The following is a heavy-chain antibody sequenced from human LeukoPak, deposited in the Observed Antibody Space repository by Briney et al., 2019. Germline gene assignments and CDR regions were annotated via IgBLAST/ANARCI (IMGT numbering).Heavy chain of an antibody. CDR3: ARVLDYYDSRGYYYPAGFDP. V-gene: IGHV1-3*01. Sequence: ASVTVSCKTSGYTFTRYAMHWVRQAPGQRLDWLGWINAGTGNTEYSREFQGRVTITTDTSANTAYMELSSLRPEDTAIYYCARVLDYYDSRGYYYPAGFDPWGQGTLVTVSS. CDR1: GYTFTRYA. D-gene: IGHD3-22*01. CDR2: INAGTGNT. J-gene: IGHJ5*02.